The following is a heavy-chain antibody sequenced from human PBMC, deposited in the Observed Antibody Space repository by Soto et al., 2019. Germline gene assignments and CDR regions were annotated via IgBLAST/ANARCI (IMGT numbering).Heavy chain of an antibody. D-gene: IGHD6-19*01. V-gene: IGHV1-3*05. CDR1: RYTFTGYA. CDR2: INAGNGNT. J-gene: IGHJ4*02. Sequence: QVQLVQSGAEEKKPGASVKVSCKASRYTFTGYAMHWVRQAPGQRLEWMGWINAGNGNTKYSQKFQGRVTITRDTSASAAYMELSSLSSEDTAVYYCARAVAVPADFDYWGQGTLVTVSS. CDR3: ARAVAVPADFDY.